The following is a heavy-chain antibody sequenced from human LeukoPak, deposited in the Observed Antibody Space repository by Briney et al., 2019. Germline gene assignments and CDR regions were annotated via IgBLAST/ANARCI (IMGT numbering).Heavy chain of an antibody. CDR3: AKDPGYDFWSGYFGY. Sequence: PGGSLRLSCAASGFTFSSYDMHWVRQAPGKGLEWVAVIWYDGSNKYYADSVKGRFTISRDNSKNTLYLQMNSLRAEDTAVYYCAKDPGYDFWSGYFGYWGQGTLVTVSS. V-gene: IGHV3-33*06. CDR1: GFTFSSYD. D-gene: IGHD3-3*01. J-gene: IGHJ4*02. CDR2: IWYDGSNK.